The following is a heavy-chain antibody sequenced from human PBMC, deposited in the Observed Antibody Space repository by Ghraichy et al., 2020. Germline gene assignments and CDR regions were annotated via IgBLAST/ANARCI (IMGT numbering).Heavy chain of an antibody. Sequence: ASVKVSCKATGYSFDNYGIHWMRQAPGQSLEWMGWIHPGNGVAKYAQMFQGRVTFTIDTSTTTAVMEMGSLRSGDTAVYFCVRNWGGYYFDSWGLGTLVSVTS. CDR2: IHPGNGVA. CDR3: VRNWGGYYFDS. J-gene: IGHJ4*02. V-gene: IGHV1-3*01. D-gene: IGHD3-10*01. CDR1: GYSFDNYG.